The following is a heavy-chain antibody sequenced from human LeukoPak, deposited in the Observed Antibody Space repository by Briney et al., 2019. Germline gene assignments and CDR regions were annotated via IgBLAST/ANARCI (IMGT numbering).Heavy chain of an antibody. Sequence: SETLSLTCSVSGYSISSGYYWGWLRQPPGKGLEWLGEINHRGSTNYNPSLKSRVTISVDTSKNQCSLKLSSVTAADTAVYYCARFRKDRVQLWLKPYYYYMDVWGKGTTVTVSS. J-gene: IGHJ6*03. V-gene: IGHV4-38-2*02. CDR3: ARFRKDRVQLWLKPYYYYMDV. CDR1: GYSISSGYY. CDR2: INHRGST. D-gene: IGHD5-18*01.